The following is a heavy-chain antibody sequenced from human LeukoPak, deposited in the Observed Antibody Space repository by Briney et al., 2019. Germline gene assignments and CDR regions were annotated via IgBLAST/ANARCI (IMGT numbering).Heavy chain of an antibody. CDR1: GFTFSSYW. CDR2: IKQDGSEK. V-gene: IGHV3-7*03. J-gene: IGHJ3*02. D-gene: IGHD3-22*01. CDR3: ARGGDSSGYYSPDAFDI. Sequence: GGSLRLSCAASGFTFSSYWMSWVRQAPGKGLEWVANIKQDGSEKYYVDSVKGRFTISRDNAKNSLYLQMNSLRAEDTALYYCARGGDSSGYYSPDAFDIWGQGTMVTVSS.